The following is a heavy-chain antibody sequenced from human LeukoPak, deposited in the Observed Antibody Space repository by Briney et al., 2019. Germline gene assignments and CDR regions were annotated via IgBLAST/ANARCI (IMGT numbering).Heavy chain of an antibody. D-gene: IGHD2-2*01. J-gene: IGHJ5*02. CDR2: IDHSGST. CDR3: ARYCSSTRHYNWFDP. V-gene: IGHV4-38-2*02. CDR1: GYSISSGYY. Sequence: PSETLSLTCTVSGYSISSGYYWGWIRQPPGKGLEWTGSIDHSGSTNYNPSLKSRVTISVDTSKNQFSLKLSSVTAADTAVYYCARYCSSTRHYNWFDPWGQGTLVTVSS.